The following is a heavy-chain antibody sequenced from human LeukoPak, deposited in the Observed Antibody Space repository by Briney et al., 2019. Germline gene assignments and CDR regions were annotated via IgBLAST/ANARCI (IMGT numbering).Heavy chain of an antibody. J-gene: IGHJ4*02. V-gene: IGHV3-21*01. CDR1: GFTFSSYS. Sequence: PGGSLRLSCAASGFTFSSYSMNWVRQAPGKGLEWVSSISSSSSYIYYADSVKGRFTISRDNAKNSLYLQMNSLRAEDTAVYYCARYSWSGRPSLYYFDYWGQGTLVTVSS. D-gene: IGHD3-3*01. CDR2: ISSSSSYI. CDR3: ARYSWSGRPSLYYFDY.